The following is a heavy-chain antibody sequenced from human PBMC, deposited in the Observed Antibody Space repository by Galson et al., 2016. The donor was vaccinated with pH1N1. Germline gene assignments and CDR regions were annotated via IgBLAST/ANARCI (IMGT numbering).Heavy chain of an antibody. CDR3: ARDRVALTGIFDY. V-gene: IGHV4-61*02. J-gene: IGHJ4*02. CDR2: MYTSGTT. CDR1: GGSISSSIYY. Sequence: TLSLTCTVSGGSISSSIYYWNWIRQPAGKGLEWIGRMYTSGTTTYNPSLESRVSISVDTSKNQFPLRLSSGTAADTAVYFCARDRVALTGIFDYWGQGALVTVSS. D-gene: IGHD3-10*01.